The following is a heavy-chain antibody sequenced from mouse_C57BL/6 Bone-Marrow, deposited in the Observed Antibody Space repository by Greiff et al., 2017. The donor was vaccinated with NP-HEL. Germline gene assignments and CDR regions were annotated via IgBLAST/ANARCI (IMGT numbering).Heavy chain of an antibody. J-gene: IGHJ2*01. CDR1: GYSITSGYY. CDR2: ISYDGSN. CDR3: ARGSYYFDY. V-gene: IGHV3-6*01. Sequence: EVKLMESGPGLVKPSQSLSLTCSATGYSITSGYYWNWIRQFPGNKLEWMGYISYDGSNNYNPSLKNRTTITRDKSKNQSFLKLNSMTTEDTAKYYCARGSYYFDYWGQGTTLTVSS.